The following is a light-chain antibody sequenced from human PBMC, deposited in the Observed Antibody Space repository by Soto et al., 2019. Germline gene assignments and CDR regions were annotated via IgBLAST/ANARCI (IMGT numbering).Light chain of an antibody. J-gene: IGLJ1*01. Sequence: QSVLTQPRSVSGSPGQSVTISCTGTSSDVGRYNYVSWYQQYPGRAPKLLIYDVTKRPSGVPDRFSGSKSGDTASLTISGLQNEDEADYYCCSYAGSNIPFVFGTGNKV. CDR3: CSYAGSNIPFV. V-gene: IGLV2-11*01. CDR1: SSDVGRYNY. CDR2: DVT.